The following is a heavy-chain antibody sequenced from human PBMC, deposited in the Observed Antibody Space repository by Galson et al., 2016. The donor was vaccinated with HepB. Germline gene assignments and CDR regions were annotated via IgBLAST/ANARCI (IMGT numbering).Heavy chain of an antibody. J-gene: IGHJ6*02. CDR3: TRDLEESRGYYYGMGV. CDR1: GFTFGDYG. CDR2: IRSNAYGGTT. Sequence: SLRLSCAGSGFTFGDYGMSWFREAPGKGLEWLGFIRSNAYGGTTEYAASVKGRFIISRDDSESSVYLQMNSLKTEDTAVYYCTRDLEESRGYYYGMGVWGQGTTVTVSS. V-gene: IGHV3-49*03. D-gene: IGHD3-22*01.